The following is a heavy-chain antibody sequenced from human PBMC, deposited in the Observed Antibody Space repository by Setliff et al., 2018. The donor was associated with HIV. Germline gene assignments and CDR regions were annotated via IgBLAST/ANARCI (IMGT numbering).Heavy chain of an antibody. CDR1: GGSINRSNYY. V-gene: IGHV4-39*01. CDR3: ARQTWEYYDTLTGYYRSPKNFDS. J-gene: IGHJ4*02. Sequence: SETLSLTCTVPGGSINRSNYYWGWIRQPPGKGLEWIGTISYTGSTYYDPSLKSRATISLDTSKNQFFLKLSSVTAPDTAIYYCARQTWEYYDTLTGYYRSPKNFDSWGQGTLVTVAS. CDR2: ISYTGST. D-gene: IGHD3-9*01.